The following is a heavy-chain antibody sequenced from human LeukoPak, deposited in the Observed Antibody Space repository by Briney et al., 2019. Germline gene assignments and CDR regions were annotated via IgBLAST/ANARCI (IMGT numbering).Heavy chain of an antibody. J-gene: IGHJ3*02. D-gene: IGHD2-2*01. CDR1: GGSISSSSYY. Sequence: SETLPLTCTVSGGSISSSSYYWGWIRQPPGKGLEWIGSIYYSGSTHYNPSLKSRVTISVDTSKNQFSLKLSSVTAADTAVYYCARPMGYCSSTSCHPHAFDIWGQGTMVTVSS. CDR2: IYYSGST. V-gene: IGHV4-39*01. CDR3: ARPMGYCSSTSCHPHAFDI.